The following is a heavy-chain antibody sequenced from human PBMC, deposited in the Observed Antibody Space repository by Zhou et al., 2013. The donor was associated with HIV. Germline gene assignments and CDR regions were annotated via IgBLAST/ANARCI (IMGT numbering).Heavy chain of an antibody. Sequence: QVQLVQSGAEVKKPGASVKVSCQASGYTFTSYGISWVRQAPGQGLEWMGWSSTYNSRANYAQNLQGRLTLTRDISTSTAYMELSSLRSEDTAVYYCARDLLPTTSWTDSYYYGMDVWGKGTTVTVSS. CDR3: ARDLLPTTSWTDSYYYGMDV. CDR2: SSTYNSRA. D-gene: IGHD2-2*01. CDR1: GYTFTSYG. J-gene: IGHJ6*04. V-gene: IGHV1-18*01.